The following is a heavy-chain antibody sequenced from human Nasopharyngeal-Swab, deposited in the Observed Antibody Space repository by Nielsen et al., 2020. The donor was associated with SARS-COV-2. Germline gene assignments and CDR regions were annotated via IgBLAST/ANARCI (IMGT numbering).Heavy chain of an antibody. Sequence: GGSLRLSCAASGFTFSSYWMHWVRQAPGKGLVWVSRINSDGSSTSYADSVKGRFTISRDNAKNTLYLQMNSLRTEDTAVYYCARGYYDFWSGYAGFDPWGQGTPVTVSS. CDR3: ARGYYDFWSGYAGFDP. V-gene: IGHV3-74*01. CDR1: GFTFSSYW. D-gene: IGHD3-3*01. J-gene: IGHJ5*02. CDR2: INSDGSST.